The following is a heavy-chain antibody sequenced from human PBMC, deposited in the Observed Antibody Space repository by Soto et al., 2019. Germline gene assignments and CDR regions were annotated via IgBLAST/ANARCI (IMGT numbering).Heavy chain of an antibody. Sequence: SATLSLPCSFSGVSISSTYCCCICQPPVKGLEWIGYFLYSWSTNYNPSLKSRVTISVDTSKNQFSLKLNSVTAADTAVYYCARGGYLSIDYWGQGTLVTVS. CDR2: FLYSWST. J-gene: IGHJ4*02. V-gene: IGHV4-59*01. CDR3: ARGGYLSIDY. D-gene: IGHD5-12*01. CDR1: GVSISSTY.